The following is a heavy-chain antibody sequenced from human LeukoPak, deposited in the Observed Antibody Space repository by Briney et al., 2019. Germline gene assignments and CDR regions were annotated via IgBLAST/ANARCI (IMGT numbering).Heavy chain of an antibody. CDR3: ARSYDRSGYSVGFDY. V-gene: IGHV4-4*07. Sequence: PSETLSLTCTASGGSISPYYWSWIRQSAGKGLEWIGRIYTSGRTNHNPSLESRVTMSVNTSKNQFSLKLSSVTAADTAVYYCARSYDRSGYSVGFDYWGQGTLVTVSS. CDR1: GGSISPYY. J-gene: IGHJ4*02. D-gene: IGHD3-22*01. CDR2: IYTSGRT.